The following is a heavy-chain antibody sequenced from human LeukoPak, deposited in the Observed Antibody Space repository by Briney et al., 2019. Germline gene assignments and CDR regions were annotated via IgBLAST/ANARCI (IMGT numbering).Heavy chain of an antibody. CDR1: GGSISSSSYY. CDR3: ARGARAGYNLEPFDY. D-gene: IGHD5-24*01. CDR2: IYYSGST. V-gene: IGHV4-61*05. Sequence: SETLSLTCTVSGGSISSSSYYWSWIRQPPGKGLEWIGYIYYSGSTKYNPSLKSRVTISVDTSKNQFSLKLSSVTAADTAVYYCARGARAGYNLEPFDYWGQGTLVTVSS. J-gene: IGHJ4*02.